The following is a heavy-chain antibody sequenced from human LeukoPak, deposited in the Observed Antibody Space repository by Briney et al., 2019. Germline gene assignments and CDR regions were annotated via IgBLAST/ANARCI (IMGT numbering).Heavy chain of an antibody. CDR1: GFTFSTYT. D-gene: IGHD3-16*01. CDR3: ARWGDRRGGAFDI. Sequence: GGSLRLSCAASGFTFSTYTMNWVRQAPGKGLEWVSSISSSSSYIYYAGSVKGRFTISRDNAKNSLYLQMNSLRAEDTALYYCARWGDRRGGAFDIWGQGTMVTVSS. J-gene: IGHJ3*02. CDR2: ISSSSSYI. V-gene: IGHV3-21*01.